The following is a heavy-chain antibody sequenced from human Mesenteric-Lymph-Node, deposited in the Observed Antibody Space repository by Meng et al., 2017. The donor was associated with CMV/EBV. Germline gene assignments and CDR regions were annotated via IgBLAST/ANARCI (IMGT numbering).Heavy chain of an antibody. D-gene: IGHD2-21*01. J-gene: IGHJ6*02. CDR3: ARDYTPLPYYYYGMDV. CDR1: GGSISSYY. V-gene: IGHV4-59*01. Sequence: SETLSLTCTVSGGSISSYYWSWIRQPPGKGLEWIGYIYYSGSTNYNPSLKSRVTISVDTSKNQFSLKLSSVTAADTAVYYCARDYTPLPYYYYGMDVWGQGTTVTVSS. CDR2: IYYSGST.